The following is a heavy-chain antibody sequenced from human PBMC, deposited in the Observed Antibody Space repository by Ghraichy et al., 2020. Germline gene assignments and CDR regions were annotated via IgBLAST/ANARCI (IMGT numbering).Heavy chain of an antibody. V-gene: IGHV3-48*04. J-gene: IGHJ6*02. D-gene: IGHD2-15*01. Sequence: GGSLRLSCAASGFTFSSYSMNWVRQAPGKGLEWVSYISSSSSTIYYADSVKGRFTISRDNAKNSLYLQMNSLRAEDTAVYYCARDEGGVGIDYYYGMDVWGQGTTVTVSS. CDR2: ISSSSSTI. CDR1: GFTFSSYS. CDR3: ARDEGGVGIDYYYGMDV.